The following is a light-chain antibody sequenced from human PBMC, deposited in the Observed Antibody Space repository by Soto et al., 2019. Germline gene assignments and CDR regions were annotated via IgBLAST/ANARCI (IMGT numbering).Light chain of an antibody. CDR3: QSYDSSPSGSV. V-gene: IGLV1-40*01. CDR1: SSNIGAGYD. Sequence: QSVLTQPPSVSGAPGQRVTISCTGSSSNIGAGYDVHWYQQLPGTARKLLIYGNSNRPSGVPDRFSGSKSGTSASLAITGLQAEDEADYYCQSYDSSPSGSVFGGGTKLTVL. J-gene: IGLJ3*02. CDR2: GNS.